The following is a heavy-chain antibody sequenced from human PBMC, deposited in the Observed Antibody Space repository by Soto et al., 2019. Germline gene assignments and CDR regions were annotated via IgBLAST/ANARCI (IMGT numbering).Heavy chain of an antibody. CDR1: GFTFDDYA. D-gene: IGHD4-17*01. CDR2: ISWNSGSI. CDR3: AKSPSYYGDFDY. J-gene: IGHJ4*02. V-gene: IGHV3-9*01. Sequence: EVQLVESGGGLVQPGRSLRLSCAASGFTFDDYAMHWVRQAPGKGLEWVSGISWNSGSIGYADSVKGRFTISRDNAKNSLYLQMNSLRAEDTALYSCAKSPSYYGDFDYWGQGTLGTVSS.